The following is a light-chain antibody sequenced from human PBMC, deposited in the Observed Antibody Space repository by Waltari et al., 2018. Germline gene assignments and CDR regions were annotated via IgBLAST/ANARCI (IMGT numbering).Light chain of an antibody. CDR1: QSVSSK. V-gene: IGKV3-11*01. J-gene: IGKJ3*01. CDR2: DAS. Sequence: EIVLTQSPATLSLSPGERATLSCRARQSVSSKLAWYQQKPGQAPRLLIYDASNRATGIPARFSGSGSGTDFTLTISSLEPEEFAVYYCQQRGDWSRTFGPGTKVEIK. CDR3: QQRGDWSRT.